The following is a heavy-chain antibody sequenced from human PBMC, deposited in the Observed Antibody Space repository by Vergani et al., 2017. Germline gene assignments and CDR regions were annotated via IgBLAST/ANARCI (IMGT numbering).Heavy chain of an antibody. CDR2: IIGSGGST. J-gene: IGHJ2*01. D-gene: IGHD4-11*01. CDR3: AKDRPVSLLALGWXFDL. Sequence: EVQLVESGGGLVQPGGSLRLSCAASGFTVSSNYMSWVRQAPGKGLEWVSAIIGSGGSTYYADSVKGRFTISRDNAKNTLYLQMNNLRAEDTAVYYCAKDRPVSLLALGWXFDLWGRGTLVTVSS. CDR1: GFTVSSNY. V-gene: IGHV3-23*04.